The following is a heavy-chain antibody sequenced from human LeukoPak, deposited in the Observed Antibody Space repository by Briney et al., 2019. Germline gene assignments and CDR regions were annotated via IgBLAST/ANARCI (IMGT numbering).Heavy chain of an antibody. J-gene: IGHJ4*02. CDR3: ARDLSSTPNWELDY. CDR2: INAGSGDT. D-gene: IGHD1-1*01. V-gene: IGHV1-2*06. CDR1: GYTFSGYF. Sequence: ASVKVSYKASGYTFSGYFVHWVRQAPGQGLEWMGRINAGSGDTEFAQKFQGRVTMTRDTFVSTAYMEVSGLTSDDTATYYCARDLSSTPNWELDYWGQGTLVTVSS.